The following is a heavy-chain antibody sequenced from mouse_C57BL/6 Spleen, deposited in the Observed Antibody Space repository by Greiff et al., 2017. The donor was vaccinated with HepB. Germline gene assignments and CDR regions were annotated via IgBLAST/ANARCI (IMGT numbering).Heavy chain of an antibody. CDR2: IYPGDGDT. CDR1: GYAFSSYW. J-gene: IGHJ1*03. V-gene: IGHV1-80*01. Sequence: VQRVESGAELVKPGASVKISCKASGYAFSSYWMNWVKQRPGKGLEWIGQIYPGDGDTNYNGKFKGKATLTADKSSSTAYMQLSSLTSEDSAVYFCARLRGYYGSYFDVWGTGTTVTVSS. D-gene: IGHD1-1*01. CDR3: ARLRGYYGSYFDV.